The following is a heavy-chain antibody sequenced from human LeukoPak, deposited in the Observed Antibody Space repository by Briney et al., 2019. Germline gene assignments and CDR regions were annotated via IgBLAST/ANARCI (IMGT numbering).Heavy chain of an antibody. CDR3: ARRQTYSYCYGP. Sequence: SETLSLTCTDSVGSISSSYWSWIPQPPGKGLEWIGYIYTSRSTNYNPSLKSRVPISVDTSKNQFSLKLSSVTAADTAVYYCARRQTYSYCYGPWGQGALVTVSS. J-gene: IGHJ5*02. D-gene: IGHD5-18*01. CDR2: IYTSRST. CDR1: VGSISSSY. V-gene: IGHV4-4*09.